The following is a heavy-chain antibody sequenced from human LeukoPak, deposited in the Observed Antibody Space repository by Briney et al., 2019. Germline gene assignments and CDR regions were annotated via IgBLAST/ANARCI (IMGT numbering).Heavy chain of an antibody. Sequence: ASVKVSCKASGDTFTTYGITWVRQAPGQGLEWMGWISGYNGNTEYTQKFQGRVAMTRDTSTSTAYMELRSLRSDDTAVYYCTRETSSRYFDYWGRGTLVTVSS. V-gene: IGHV1-18*01. CDR2: ISGYNGNT. J-gene: IGHJ4*02. CDR3: TRETSSRYFDY. CDR1: GDTFTTYG.